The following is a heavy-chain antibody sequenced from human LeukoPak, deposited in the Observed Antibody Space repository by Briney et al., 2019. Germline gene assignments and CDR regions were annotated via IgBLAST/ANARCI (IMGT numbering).Heavy chain of an antibody. D-gene: IGHD2-21*02. Sequence: SETLSLTCAVYGGSFSGYYWSWIRQPPGKGLEWIGSIYFSGNTYYNSSLQSRVTISIDTSKNQFSLRLSSVTAADTAVYYCARTAGCFDPWGQGTLVTVSS. CDR3: ARTAGCFDP. CDR2: IYFSGNT. V-gene: IGHV4-34*01. CDR1: GGSFSGYY. J-gene: IGHJ5*02.